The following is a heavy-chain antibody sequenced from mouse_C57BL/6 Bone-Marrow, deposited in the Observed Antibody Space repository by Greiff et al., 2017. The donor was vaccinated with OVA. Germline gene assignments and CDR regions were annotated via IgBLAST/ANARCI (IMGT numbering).Heavy chain of an antibody. J-gene: IGHJ2*01. V-gene: IGHV1-82*01. CDR2: IYPGDGDT. CDR3: ATTAQAFFDY. CDR1: GYAFSSSW. Sequence: QVQLQQSGPELVKPGASVKISCKASGYAFSSSWMNWVKQRPGKGLEWIGRIYPGDGDTNYNGKFKGKATLTADKSSSTAYMQLSSLTSEDSAVYFCATTAQAFFDYWGQGTTLTVSS. D-gene: IGHD3-2*02.